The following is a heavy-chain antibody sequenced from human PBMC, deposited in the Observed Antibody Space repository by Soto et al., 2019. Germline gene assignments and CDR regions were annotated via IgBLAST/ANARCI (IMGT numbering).Heavy chain of an antibody. CDR2: ISYTGIT. D-gene: IGHD4-4*01. CDR1: GGSVSNYH. CDR3: ARDAYSNCYFDY. Sequence: QVQLQESGPGLVKPSETLSLTGTVSGGSVSNYHWSWIRQPPGKGLEWIGFISYTGITNYNPSLKRQVNISIDTPKNQFSLKLSSVTAADTAVYYCARDAYSNCYFDYWGQGTLVTVSS. V-gene: IGHV4-59*02. J-gene: IGHJ4*02.